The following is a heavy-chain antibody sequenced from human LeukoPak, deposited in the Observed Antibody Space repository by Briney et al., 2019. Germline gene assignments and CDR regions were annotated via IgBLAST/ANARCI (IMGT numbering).Heavy chain of an antibody. Sequence: GASVKVSCKASGGTFSSYAISWVRQAPGQGLEWMGRIIPILGIANYAQKFQGRVTITADKSTSTAYMELSSLRSEDTAVYYCARAKTHYYGSGSYYPDYRGQGTLVTVSS. CDR3: ARAKTHYYGSGSYYPDY. CDR1: GGTFSSYA. CDR2: IIPILGIA. V-gene: IGHV1-69*04. D-gene: IGHD3-10*01. J-gene: IGHJ4*02.